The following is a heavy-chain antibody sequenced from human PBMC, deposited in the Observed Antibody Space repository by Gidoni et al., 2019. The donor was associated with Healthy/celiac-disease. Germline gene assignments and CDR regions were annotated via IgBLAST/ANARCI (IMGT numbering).Heavy chain of an antibody. Sequence: QVQLVQSGAEVKKPGASVKVSCKASGYTFTSYDINWVRQATGQGLEWMGWMNPNSGNTGYAQKFQGRVTMTRNTSISTAYMELSSLRSEDTAVYYCARSTRYYDFWSGYSVPNYSYYYYGMDVWGQGTTVTVSS. CDR3: ARSTRYYDFWSGYSVPNYSYYYYGMDV. D-gene: IGHD3-3*01. CDR1: GYTFTSYD. CDR2: MNPNSGNT. V-gene: IGHV1-8*01. J-gene: IGHJ6*02.